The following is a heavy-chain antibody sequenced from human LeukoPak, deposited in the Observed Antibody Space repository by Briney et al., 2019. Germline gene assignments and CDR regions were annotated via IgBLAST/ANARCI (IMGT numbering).Heavy chain of an antibody. D-gene: IGHD3-3*01. CDR2: ISGSGGST. Sequence: GGSLRLSCAASGFTFSSYAMSWVRQAPGKGLEWVSAISGSGGSTYYADSAKGRFTISRDNSKNTLYLQMNSLRAEDTAVYYCAKDKRFLEWLLDYWGQGTLVTVSS. J-gene: IGHJ4*02. V-gene: IGHV3-23*01. CDR1: GFTFSSYA. CDR3: AKDKRFLEWLLDY.